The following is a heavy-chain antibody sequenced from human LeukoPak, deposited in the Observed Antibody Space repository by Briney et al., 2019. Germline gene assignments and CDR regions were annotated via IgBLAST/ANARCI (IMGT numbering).Heavy chain of an antibody. CDR3: ARDFKIMWTPPDY. Sequence: ASVKVSCKASGYTFNRYGMNWVRQAPGQGLEWMGWINTNTGNPTYAQGFTGRFVFSLDTSVSTAYLQINSLKAEDTAVYYCARDFKIMWTPPDYWGQGTLVTVSS. CDR1: GYTFNRYG. V-gene: IGHV7-4-1*02. CDR2: INTNTGNP. D-gene: IGHD3-16*01. J-gene: IGHJ4*02.